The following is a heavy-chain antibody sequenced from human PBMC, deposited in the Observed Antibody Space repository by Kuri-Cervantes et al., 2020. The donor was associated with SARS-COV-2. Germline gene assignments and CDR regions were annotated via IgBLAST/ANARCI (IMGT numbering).Heavy chain of an antibody. CDR1: GFIFTSSA. J-gene: IGHJ4*02. Sequence: ASVKVSCKASGFIFTSSAMHWVRQAPGQGLEWMGWINPNSGGTNYAQKFQGRVTMTRDTSISTAYMELSRLRSDDTAVYYCARDLPLWELLEFGFDYWGQGTLVTVSS. V-gene: IGHV1-2*02. CDR2: INPNSGGT. D-gene: IGHD1-26*01. CDR3: ARDLPLWELLEFGFDY.